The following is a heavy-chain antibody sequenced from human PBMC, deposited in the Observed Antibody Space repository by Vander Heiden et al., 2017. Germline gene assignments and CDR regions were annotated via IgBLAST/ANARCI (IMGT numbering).Heavy chain of an antibody. D-gene: IGHD4-17*01. CDR2: ISAGGT. V-gene: IGHV3-23*01. CDR3: AKGLTTLDY. J-gene: IGHJ4*02. CDR1: GFTFSSYA. Sequence: EVPLLESGGGLGQPGGSLRLSCAASGFTFSSYAMTWVRQAPGKGLEWVSTISAGGTYYADSVKGRFTISRDNSKNTVSLQVNGLRAEDTAIYYCAKGLTTLDYWGQGALVTVSS.